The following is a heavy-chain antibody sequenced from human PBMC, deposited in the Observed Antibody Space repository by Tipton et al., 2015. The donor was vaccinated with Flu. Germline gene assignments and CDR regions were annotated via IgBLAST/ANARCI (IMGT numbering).Heavy chain of an antibody. CDR2: VARTGDS. D-gene: IGHD4-11*01. V-gene: IGHV4-38-2*01. Sequence: TLSLTCAVSGDSISSDYYWAWIRQFPGKGLEWIGTVARTGDSIYNPSLKSRVTLSIDTSKNQFSLKMESVTATDMAVYYCARRDHSNYVSDPKSWFDPWGQGTLVAVSS. CDR1: GDSISSDYY. J-gene: IGHJ5*02. CDR3: ARRDHSNYVSDPKSWFDP.